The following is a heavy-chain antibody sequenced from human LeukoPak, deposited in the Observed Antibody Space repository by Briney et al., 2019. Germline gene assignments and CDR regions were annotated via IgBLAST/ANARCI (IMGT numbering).Heavy chain of an antibody. D-gene: IGHD2-15*01. CDR2: VNPSGGRT. CDR1: GYTFTSYY. V-gene: IGHV1-46*01. CDR3: ARGYCSGGSCYSGELYYYYYMDV. Sequence: ASVKVSCKASGYTFTSYYMQWVRQAPGQGVEWMGIVNPSGGRTNSAQKFQGRVNMNRDMSTSTVYMELSSLRSEDTAVYYCARGYCSGGSCYSGELYYYYYMDVWGKGPTVTVSS. J-gene: IGHJ6*03.